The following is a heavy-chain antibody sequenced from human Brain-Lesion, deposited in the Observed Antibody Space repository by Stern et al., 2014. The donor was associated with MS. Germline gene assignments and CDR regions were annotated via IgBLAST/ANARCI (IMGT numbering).Heavy chain of an antibody. CDR1: GGSISSGSDY. Sequence: QVQLVESGPGLVKPSQTLSITCTVSGGSISSGSDYWSWIRQPVGKGLEWIGRIHPSGSAFYTPSLKSRVTISTDTSMNQFSLELNSATAADTAIYYCASGYRIFDYWGQGILVTVSS. J-gene: IGHJ4*02. CDR2: IHPSGSA. CDR3: ASGYRIFDY. V-gene: IGHV4-61*02. D-gene: IGHD5-18*01.